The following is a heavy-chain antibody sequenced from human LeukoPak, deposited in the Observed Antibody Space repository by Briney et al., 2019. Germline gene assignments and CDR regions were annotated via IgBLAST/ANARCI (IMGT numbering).Heavy chain of an antibody. V-gene: IGHV4-31*03. CDR3: ATAPRTTVTMNDY. CDR2: IYYSGST. D-gene: IGHD4-17*01. J-gene: IGHJ4*02. Sequence: SETLSLTCTVSGGSISSGGYYWSWIRQHPGKGLEWIGYIYYSGSTYYNPSLKSRVTISVDTSKNQFSLKLSSVTAADTAVYYCATAPRTTVTMNDYWGQGTLVTVSS. CDR1: GGSISSGGYY.